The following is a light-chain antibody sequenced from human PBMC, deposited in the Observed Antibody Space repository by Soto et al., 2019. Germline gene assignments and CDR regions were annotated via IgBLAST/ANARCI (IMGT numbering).Light chain of an antibody. V-gene: IGKV1-27*01. CDR2: AAS. J-gene: IGKJ1*01. CDR1: QGISNY. CDR3: QNYNSALWT. Sequence: DIQMTQSPSSLSASVGDRVTITCRASQGISNYLAWYQQKPGKVPTLLIYAASTLQSGVPSRFSGRGSATDFTLTISGLQPEDVATYYCQNYNSALWTFGQGTKVEIK.